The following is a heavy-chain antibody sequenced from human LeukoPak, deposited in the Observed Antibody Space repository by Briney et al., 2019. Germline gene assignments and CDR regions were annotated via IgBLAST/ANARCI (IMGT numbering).Heavy chain of an antibody. CDR2: ISTSGSTI. V-gene: IGHV3-11*04. CDR1: GFTFSDYY. Sequence: GGSLRLSCAASGFTFSDYYMSRLRQAPGKGLEWVSYISTSGSTIYYADSVKGRFTISRDNAKNSLYLQMNSLRAEDTAVYYCARDAYYDFWSGYPRYFDYWGQGTLVTVSS. CDR3: ARDAYYDFWSGYPRYFDY. J-gene: IGHJ4*02. D-gene: IGHD3-3*01.